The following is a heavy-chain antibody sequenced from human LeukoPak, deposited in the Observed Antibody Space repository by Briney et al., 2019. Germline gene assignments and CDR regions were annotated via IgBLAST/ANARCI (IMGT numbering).Heavy chain of an antibody. CDR1: GDSTSSSTYY. J-gene: IGHJ4*02. D-gene: IGHD6-13*01. CDR2: IYYSGST. CDR3: ARRGSSFFDY. Sequence: SETLSLICTVSGDSTSSSTYYWGWIRQPPGKGLEWIGSIYYSGSTYYNPSLKSRVTISMDTSKNQFSLKLSSVTAADTAVYYCARRGSSFFDYWGQGILVTVSS. V-gene: IGHV4-39*01.